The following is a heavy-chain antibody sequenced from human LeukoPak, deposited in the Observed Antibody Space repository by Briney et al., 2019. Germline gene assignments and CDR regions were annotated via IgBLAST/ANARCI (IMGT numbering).Heavy chain of an antibody. Sequence: GGSLRLSCVASGFTFSDYAMSWVRQAPGKGLEWVSAITGSGTSTYYADSLKGRFTISRDNSKNTVFLQMNSLRHEDTAIYYCVIWGDYDVLTGYYVPDYWGQGTLVTVSS. CDR1: GFTFSDYA. D-gene: IGHD3-9*01. CDR3: VIWGDYDVLTGYYVPDY. V-gene: IGHV3-23*01. J-gene: IGHJ4*02. CDR2: ITGSGTST.